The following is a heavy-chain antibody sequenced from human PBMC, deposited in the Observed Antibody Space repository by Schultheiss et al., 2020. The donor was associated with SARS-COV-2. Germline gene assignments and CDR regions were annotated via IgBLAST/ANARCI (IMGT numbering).Heavy chain of an antibody. J-gene: IGHJ4*02. D-gene: IGHD6-19*01. CDR2: INWNGGST. CDR1: GFTFDDYG. Sequence: GGSLRLSCAASGFTFDDYGMSWVRQAPGKGLEWVSGINWNGGSTGYADSVKGRFTISRDNAKNTLYLQMNSLRAEDTAVYYCARGGQWLVQQRHFDYWGQGTLVTVSS. V-gene: IGHV3-20*04. CDR3: ARGGQWLVQQRHFDY.